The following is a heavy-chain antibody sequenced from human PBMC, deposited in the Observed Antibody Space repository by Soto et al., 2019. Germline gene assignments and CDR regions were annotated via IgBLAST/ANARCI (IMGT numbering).Heavy chain of an antibody. CDR3: ARGWDCSGGICYGYFDY. Sequence: QVQLVQSGAEVKKPGASVKVSCKASGYTFTGYYMHWVRQAPGQGLEWMGWINPNSGGTNYAQKFQGWVTMTRDTSISTAYMELSRLRSDDTAVYYCARGWDCSGGICYGYFDYWGQGTLVTVSS. CDR2: INPNSGGT. CDR1: GYTFTGYY. D-gene: IGHD2-15*01. J-gene: IGHJ4*02. V-gene: IGHV1-2*04.